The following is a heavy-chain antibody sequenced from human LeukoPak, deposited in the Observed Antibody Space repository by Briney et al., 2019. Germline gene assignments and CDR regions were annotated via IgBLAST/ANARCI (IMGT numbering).Heavy chain of an antibody. CDR3: AGGSSWYDA. CDR1: GYTLTELA. J-gene: IGHJ5*02. D-gene: IGHD6-13*01. CDR2: FDPEDGET. V-gene: IGHV1-24*01. Sequence: ASVKVSCKVSGYTLTELAMHWVRQAPGKGLEGRGGFDPEDGETIYAHNFQGRVTMTEDTSTDTAYMELSSLRSEDTAVYYCAGGSSWYDAWGQGTLVTVSS.